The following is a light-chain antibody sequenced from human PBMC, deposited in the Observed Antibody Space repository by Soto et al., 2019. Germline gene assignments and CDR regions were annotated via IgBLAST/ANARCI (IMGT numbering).Light chain of an antibody. CDR1: QSVSSSY. CDR3: QQYGSSPWT. J-gene: IGKJ1*01. Sequence: EIVLTQSPGTLSLSPGERATLSCRASQSVSSSYLGWYQQKPGQAPRPLIYGASSRAIGIPDRFSGSGSGTDFTLTISRLEPADFAVYYCQQYGSSPWTFGQGTKVEIK. CDR2: GAS. V-gene: IGKV3-20*01.